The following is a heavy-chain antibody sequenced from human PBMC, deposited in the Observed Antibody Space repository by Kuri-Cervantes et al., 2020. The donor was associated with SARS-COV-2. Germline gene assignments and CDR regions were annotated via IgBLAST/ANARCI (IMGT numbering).Heavy chain of an antibody. CDR3: ARDWGELGKDY. V-gene: IGHV1-8*03. Sequence: ASVKVSCKASGGTFSSYAISWVRQAPGQGLEWMGWINPNSGGTNYAQKFQGRVTITRNTSISTAYMELSSLRAEDTAVYYCARDWGELGKDYWGQGTLVTVSS. CDR2: INPNSGGT. D-gene: IGHD7-27*01. J-gene: IGHJ4*02. CDR1: GGTFSSYA.